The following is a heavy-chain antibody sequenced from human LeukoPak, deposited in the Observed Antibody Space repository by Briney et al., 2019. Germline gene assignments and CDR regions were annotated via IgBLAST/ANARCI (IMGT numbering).Heavy chain of an antibody. Sequence: PSQTLSLTCAVSGGSISSGGYSWSWIRQPPGKGLEWIGYIYHSGSTYYNPSLKSRVTISVDRSKNQFSLKLSSVTAADTAVYYCARGLYCSSTSCYLGDGGYWFDPWGQGTLVTVSS. J-gene: IGHJ5*02. CDR3: ARGLYCSSTSCYLGDGGYWFDP. V-gene: IGHV4-30-2*01. CDR1: GGSISSGGYS. D-gene: IGHD2-2*01. CDR2: IYHSGST.